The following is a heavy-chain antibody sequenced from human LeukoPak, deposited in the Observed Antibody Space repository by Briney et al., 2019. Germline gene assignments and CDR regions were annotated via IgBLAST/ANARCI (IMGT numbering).Heavy chain of an antibody. CDR3: AKRTSEAYFDS. V-gene: IGHV3-23*01. CDR2: SSGSGGST. J-gene: IGHJ4*02. Sequence: GGSLRLSCAASGFTFSSYAMSWVRQAPGKGLEWASASSGSGGSTYYADSVKGRLTISRDNSKSTLYLEMNSLRVEETAVYYCAKRTSEAYFDSWGQGTLVTVSS. CDR1: GFTFSSYA.